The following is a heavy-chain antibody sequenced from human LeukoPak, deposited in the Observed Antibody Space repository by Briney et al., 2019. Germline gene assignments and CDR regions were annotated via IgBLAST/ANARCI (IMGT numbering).Heavy chain of an antibody. CDR1: GYTFTGYY. J-gene: IGHJ6*02. V-gene: IGHV1-2*02. Sequence: VASGKVSCKASGYTFTGYYMHWVRHAHGQGLEWMGWINPNSGGTNYAQKFQGRVTMTRDTSISTAYMELSRLRSDDTAVYYCARGVVVPAAIPNYYYYGMDVWGQGTTVTVSS. CDR3: ARGVVVPAAIPNYYYYGMDV. CDR2: INPNSGGT. D-gene: IGHD2-2*01.